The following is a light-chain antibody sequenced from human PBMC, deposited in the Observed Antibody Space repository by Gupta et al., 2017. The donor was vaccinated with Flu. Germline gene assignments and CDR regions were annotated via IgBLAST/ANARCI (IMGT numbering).Light chain of an antibody. CDR2: EVS. CDR1: SSDVGGYNY. Sequence: HSALTQPPSASASPGQSVTISCTGTSSDVGGYNYVSWYQQHPGKAPKLMIYEVSKRPSGVPDRFSGSKSGNTASLTVSGLQAEDEADYYCSAYAGSNNHVVFGGGTKLTVL. J-gene: IGLJ2*01. V-gene: IGLV2-8*01. CDR3: SAYAGSNNHVV.